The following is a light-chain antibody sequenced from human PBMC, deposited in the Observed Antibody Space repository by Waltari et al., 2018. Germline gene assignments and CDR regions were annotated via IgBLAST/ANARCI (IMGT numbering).Light chain of an antibody. Sequence: DIQMTQSPSPLSASVGDRVTITCRASQTIYNSLNWYQHKPGKAPKLRISDTSTLQSGVPSRFSGRGSGTEFTLTISRLQPEDXXTYYCQQSYTLPYTFGQGTKLDI. J-gene: IGKJ2*01. CDR2: DTS. V-gene: IGKV1-39*01. CDR1: QTIYNS. CDR3: QQSYTLPYT.